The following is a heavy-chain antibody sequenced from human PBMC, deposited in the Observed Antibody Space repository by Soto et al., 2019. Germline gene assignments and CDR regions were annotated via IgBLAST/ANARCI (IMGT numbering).Heavy chain of an antibody. CDR1: GFTFSNYG. J-gene: IGHJ5*02. V-gene: IGHV3-30*18. Sequence: GGSLRLSCAASGFTFSNYGMHWVRQAPGKGLEWVAIISFDGNNKYYSDSVKGRFTISRDNSKNMVFLQMNSLRPEDTTVYYCVKPKEHFYDSSPGETWGQGTPVTVSS. CDR3: VKPKEHFYDSSPGET. CDR2: ISFDGNNK. D-gene: IGHD3-22*01.